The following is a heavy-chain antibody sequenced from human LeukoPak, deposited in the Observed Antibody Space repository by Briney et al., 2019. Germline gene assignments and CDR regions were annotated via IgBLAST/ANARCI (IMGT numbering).Heavy chain of an antibody. CDR1: GGSFSGYY. CDR2: INHSGST. Sequence: SETLSLTCAVYGGSFSGYYWSWIRQPPGKGLEWIGEINHSGSTNYNPSLKSRVTISVDTSKNQFSLKLSSVTAADTAVYYCASGSGWYRFMGYWGQGTLVTVSS. J-gene: IGHJ4*02. D-gene: IGHD6-19*01. CDR3: ASGSGWYRFMGY. V-gene: IGHV4-34*01.